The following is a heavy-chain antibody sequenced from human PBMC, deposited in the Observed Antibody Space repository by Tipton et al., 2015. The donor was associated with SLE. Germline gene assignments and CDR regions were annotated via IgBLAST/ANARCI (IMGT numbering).Heavy chain of an antibody. CDR2: IYSTGDI. V-gene: IGHV4-61*02. D-gene: IGHD2-15*01. Sequence: TLSLTCSVSGGSLSGDTYFWTWIRQPAGKGPEYIGRIYSTGDINYNPALKSRVTILADTSKDQFSLKLSSVTAADTAMYYCARHVGVAYYYAMDVWGQGTTVVISS. CDR1: GGSLSGDTYF. J-gene: IGHJ6*02. CDR3: ARHVGVAYYYAMDV.